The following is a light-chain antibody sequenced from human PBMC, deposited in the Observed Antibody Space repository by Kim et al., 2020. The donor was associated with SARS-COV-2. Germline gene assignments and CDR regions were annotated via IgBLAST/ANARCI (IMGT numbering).Light chain of an antibody. CDR1: QDIKKY. CDR2: DTS. V-gene: IGKV1-33*01. CDR3: QQSDNLPLT. J-gene: IGKJ3*01. Sequence: ASVGDRVTVTCQASQDIKKYLNWFQQKPGKAPKLLIYDTSNREVGVPLRFSGSGSGTHFTLTISGLQPEDVATYYCQQSDNLPLTFGPGTKVDIK.